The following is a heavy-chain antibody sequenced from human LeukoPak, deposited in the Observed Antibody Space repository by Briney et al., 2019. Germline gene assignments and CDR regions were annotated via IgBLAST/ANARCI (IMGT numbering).Heavy chain of an antibody. CDR2: IYYSGST. CDR1: GGSFSSYY. D-gene: IGHD6-19*01. V-gene: IGHV4-59*01. J-gene: IGHJ3*02. Sequence: ASETLSLTCAVYGGSFSSYYWSWIRQPPGKGLEWIGYIYYSGSTNYNPSLKSRVTISVDTSKNQFSLKLSSVTAADTAVYYCARDLESVAGFFDRRPWGAFDIWGQGTMVTVSS. CDR3: ARDLESVAGFFDRRPWGAFDI.